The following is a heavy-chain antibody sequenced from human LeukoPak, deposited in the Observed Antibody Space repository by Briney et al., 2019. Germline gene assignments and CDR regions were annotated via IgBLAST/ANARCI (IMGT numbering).Heavy chain of an antibody. CDR1: GGTFSSYA. Sequence: ASVKVSCKASGGTFSSYAISWVRQAPGQGLEWMGRIIPILGIANYAQKFQGRVTITADKSTGTAYMELSSLRSEDTAVYYCARVLSLTDNWFDPWGQGTLVTVSS. V-gene: IGHV1-69*04. CDR2: IIPILGIA. J-gene: IGHJ5*02. CDR3: ARVLSLTDNWFDP.